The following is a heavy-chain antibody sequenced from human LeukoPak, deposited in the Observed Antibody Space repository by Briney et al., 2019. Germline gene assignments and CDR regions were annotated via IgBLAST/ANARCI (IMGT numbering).Heavy chain of an antibody. D-gene: IGHD1-20*01. V-gene: IGHV4-59*01. Sequence: KSSETLSLTCTVSGGSISSYYWSWIRQPPGRGLEWGGYIYYSGSTNYNPSLKSRVTISVDTSKNQFSLKLSSVTAADTAVYYCARATYNWNDVPFDYWGQGTLVTVSS. CDR2: IYYSGST. CDR1: GGSISSYY. CDR3: ARATYNWNDVPFDY. J-gene: IGHJ4*02.